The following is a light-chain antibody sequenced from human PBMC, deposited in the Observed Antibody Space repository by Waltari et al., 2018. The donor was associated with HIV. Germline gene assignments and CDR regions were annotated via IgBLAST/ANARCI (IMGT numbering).Light chain of an antibody. J-gene: IGLJ3*02. CDR2: EVS. Sequence: QSALTQPASVSGSPGQSITISCTGTSSDVCGYNYVSSYQQHPGKAPKLMIYEVSNRPAGVSNRFAGSKSGNTASLTISGLQAEDEADYSCSSYTSSSPWVFGGGTKLTGL. V-gene: IGLV2-14*01. CDR3: SSYTSSSPWV. CDR1: SSDVCGYNY.